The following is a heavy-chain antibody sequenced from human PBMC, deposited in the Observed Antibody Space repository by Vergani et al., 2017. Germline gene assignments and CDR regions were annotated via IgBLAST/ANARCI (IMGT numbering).Heavy chain of an antibody. CDR1: RFTFNSFA. V-gene: IGHV3-23*04. D-gene: IGHD6-6*01. Sequence: EVQLVESGGGLIQPGGSLRLSCAATRFTFNSFAMTWVRQAPGKGLEWVSSISDSGAYTYYADSVKGRFTISRDNSKNTLYLQMSSLRAEDTALYYCTRGWGAARPGNWFDPWGQGTLVTVSS. CDR2: ISDSGAYT. J-gene: IGHJ5*02. CDR3: TRGWGAARPGNWFDP.